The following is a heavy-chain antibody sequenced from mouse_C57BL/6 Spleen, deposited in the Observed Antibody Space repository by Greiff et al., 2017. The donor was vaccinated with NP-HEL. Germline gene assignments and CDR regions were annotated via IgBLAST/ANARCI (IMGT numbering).Heavy chain of an antibody. CDR3: ASLDGYGAMDY. Sequence: EVQLVESGGGLVQPGGSLKLSCAASGFTFSDYYMYWVRQTPEKRLEWVAYISNGGGSTYYPDTVKGRFTISRDNAKNTLYLQMSRLKSEDTAMYYCASLDGYGAMDYWGQGTSVTVSS. D-gene: IGHD2-3*01. CDR1: GFTFSDYY. V-gene: IGHV5-12*01. CDR2: ISNGGGST. J-gene: IGHJ4*01.